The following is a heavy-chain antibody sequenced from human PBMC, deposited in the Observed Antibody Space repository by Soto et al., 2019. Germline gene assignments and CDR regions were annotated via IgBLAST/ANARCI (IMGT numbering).Heavy chain of an antibody. CDR1: GFTFSSYA. CDR2: MSGSGLST. Sequence: EVQLLESGGALVQPGGSLRISCATSGFTFSSYAMNWVRQAQGKGLELVSAMSGSGLSTSYAASVKGRFTMFRDNSKNRLYLDMNILRSVDTAVYYCARNESGGLVDYWRQGKLVTVSS. CDR3: ARNESGGLVDY. J-gene: IGHJ4*02. V-gene: IGHV3-23*01. D-gene: IGHD2-15*01.